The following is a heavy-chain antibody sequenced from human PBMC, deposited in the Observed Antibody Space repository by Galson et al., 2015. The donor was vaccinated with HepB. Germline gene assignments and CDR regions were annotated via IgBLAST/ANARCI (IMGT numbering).Heavy chain of an antibody. V-gene: IGHV3-74*01. CDR2: INSDESST. Sequence: SLRLSCAASGFTFSSSWMHWVRQAPGKGLVWVSRINSDESSTSYADSVKGRFTISRDNSKNTLYLQMNSLRPEDTAVYYCAFRAGYWGQGTLVTVSS. CDR3: AFRAGY. J-gene: IGHJ4*02. CDR1: GFTFSSSW.